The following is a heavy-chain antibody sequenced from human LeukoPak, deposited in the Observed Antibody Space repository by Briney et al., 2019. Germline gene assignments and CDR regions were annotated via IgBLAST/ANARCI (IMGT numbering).Heavy chain of an antibody. CDR2: IYYSGST. Sequence: SETLSLTCNVSGGSVNSGAFYWNWIRQHPGKGLEWIGYIYYSGSTSHNPSLKSRVTISVDTSKNQVSLKLNSVTAADTAVYYCARAGWITGDAFRIWGQGTMVTVSS. V-gene: IGHV4-31*03. CDR3: ARAGWITGDAFRI. CDR1: GGSVNSGAFY. J-gene: IGHJ3*02. D-gene: IGHD1-14*01.